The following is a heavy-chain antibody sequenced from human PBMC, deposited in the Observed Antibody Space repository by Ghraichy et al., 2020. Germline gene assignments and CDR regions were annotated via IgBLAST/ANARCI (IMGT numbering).Heavy chain of an antibody. D-gene: IGHD1-1*01. CDR1: GFTLSSYY. J-gene: IGHJ6*02. Sequence: LTCAASGFTLSSYYMHWVRQAPGKGLEGVATIWFDGSYKYYTDSLRGRFTISRDNSQHTASLQMNSLRVENTAVYFCARDLGVGNGMDVWGQGTTITVSS. CDR3: ARDLGVGNGMDV. CDR2: IWFDGSYK. V-gene: IGHV3-33*01.